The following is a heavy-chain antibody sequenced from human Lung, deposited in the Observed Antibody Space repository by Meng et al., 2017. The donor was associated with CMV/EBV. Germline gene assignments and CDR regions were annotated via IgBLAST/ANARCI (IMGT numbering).Heavy chain of an antibody. D-gene: IGHD4-17*01. Sequence: GTFSRYAISWVRQAPGQGLGWMGGIIPIFGTANYAQKFQGRVTITTDESTSTAYMELSSLRSEDTAVYYCARVRSRDYGDFYAHFDYWGQGTLVTVSS. CDR2: IIPIFGTA. J-gene: IGHJ4*02. V-gene: IGHV1-69*05. CDR1: GTFSRYA. CDR3: ARVRSRDYGDFYAHFDY.